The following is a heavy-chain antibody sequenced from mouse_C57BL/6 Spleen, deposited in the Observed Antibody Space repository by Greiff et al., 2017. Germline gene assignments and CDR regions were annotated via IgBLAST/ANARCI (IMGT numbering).Heavy chain of an antibody. Sequence: QVQLQQPGAELVMPGASVKLSCKASGYTFTSYWMHWVKQRPGQGLEWIGEIDPSDSYTNHNQKFKGKSTLTVDKSSSTAYMQLSSLTSEDSAVYYCARSPLLRVYYAMDYWGQGTSVTVSS. V-gene: IGHV1-69*01. D-gene: IGHD1-2*01. CDR2: IDPSDSYT. CDR3: ARSPLLRVYYAMDY. J-gene: IGHJ4*01. CDR1: GYTFTSYW.